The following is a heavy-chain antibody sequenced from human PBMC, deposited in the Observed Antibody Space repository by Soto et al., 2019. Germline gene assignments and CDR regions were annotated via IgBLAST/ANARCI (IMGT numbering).Heavy chain of an antibody. V-gene: IGHV3-66*01. J-gene: IGHJ6*02. CDR3: ASLVDDFWPDYYGMDV. CDR2: IYSGGST. Sequence: EVQLVESGGGLVQPGGSLRLSCAASGFTVSSNYMSWVRQAPGKGLEWVSVIYSGGSTYYADSVKGRFTISRDNSKNTLYLQMNGLRAEDTAVYYCASLVDDFWPDYYGMDVWGQGTTVTVSS. D-gene: IGHD3-3*01. CDR1: GFTVSSNY.